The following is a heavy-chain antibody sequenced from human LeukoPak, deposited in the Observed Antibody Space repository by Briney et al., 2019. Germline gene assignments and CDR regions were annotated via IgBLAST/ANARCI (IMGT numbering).Heavy chain of an antibody. V-gene: IGHV4-38-2*02. D-gene: IGHD6-19*01. Sequence: SETLSLTCTVSGYSISSGYYWGWIRQPPGKGLEWIGNIYPTGSTYYNPSLKSRVTISVDTSKNQFSLKLSSVTAADTAVYYCARTTVAGTWGLNYFDYWGQGTLVTVSS. CDR1: GYSISSGYY. J-gene: IGHJ4*02. CDR2: IYPTGST. CDR3: ARTTVAGTWGLNYFDY.